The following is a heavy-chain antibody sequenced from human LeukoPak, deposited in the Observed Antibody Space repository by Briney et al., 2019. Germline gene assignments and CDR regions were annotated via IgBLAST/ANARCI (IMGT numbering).Heavy chain of an antibody. CDR3: ARDDWMATIPHYFDY. D-gene: IGHD5-24*01. J-gene: IGHJ4*02. CDR2: IYTSGST. V-gene: IGHV4-4*07. Sequence: SETLSLTCTVSGGSISSYYWSWIRQPAGKGLEWIGRIYTSGSTNYNPSLKSRVTMSVDTSKNQFSLKLSSVTAADTAVYYCARDDWMATIPHYFDYWGQGTLVTVSS. CDR1: GGSISSYY.